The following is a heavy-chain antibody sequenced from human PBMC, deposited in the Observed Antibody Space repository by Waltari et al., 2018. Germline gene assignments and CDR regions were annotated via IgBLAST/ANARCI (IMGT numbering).Heavy chain of an antibody. D-gene: IGHD4-17*01. V-gene: IGHV3-30*02. Sequence: QVQLVESGGGVVQPGGSLRLSLAASGFTFSSDGMHWVRQAPGKGLEWVAVIRYDGSNKYYADSVKGRFTISRDNSKNTLYLQMNSLRAEDTAVYYCAKGFSTTVVTPAWFDPWGQGTLVTVSS. CDR2: IRYDGSNK. CDR1: GFTFSSDG. J-gene: IGHJ5*02. CDR3: AKGFSTTVVTPAWFDP.